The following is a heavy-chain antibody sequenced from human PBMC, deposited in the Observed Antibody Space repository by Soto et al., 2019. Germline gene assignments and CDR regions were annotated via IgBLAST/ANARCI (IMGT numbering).Heavy chain of an antibody. J-gene: IGHJ6*02. Sequence: EVQLVESGGGLVKPGGSLRLSCAASGFTFSSYSMNWVRQAPGKGLEWVSSISSSSSYIYYADSVKGRFTISRDNAKNSLYLQMTSLRAEDTAVYYCARYLATMGWVTGGMDVWGQGTTVTVSS. V-gene: IGHV3-21*01. CDR2: ISSSSSYI. D-gene: IGHD5-12*01. CDR3: ARYLATMGWVTGGMDV. CDR1: GFTFSSYS.